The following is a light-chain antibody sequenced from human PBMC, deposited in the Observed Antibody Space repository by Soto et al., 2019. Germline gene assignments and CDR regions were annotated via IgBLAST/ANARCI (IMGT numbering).Light chain of an antibody. CDR2: WAS. V-gene: IGKV4-1*01. CDR3: QQYTNWPPWT. CDR1: QSVLYSSNNKNY. Sequence: DIVMTQSPDSLAVSLGERATINCKSSQSVLYSSNNKNYLAWYQQKPGQPPKLLIYWASTRESGVPDRFSGSGSGTDFTLTISSLQAEDVAVYYCQQYTNWPPWTFGQGTKVDFK. J-gene: IGKJ1*01.